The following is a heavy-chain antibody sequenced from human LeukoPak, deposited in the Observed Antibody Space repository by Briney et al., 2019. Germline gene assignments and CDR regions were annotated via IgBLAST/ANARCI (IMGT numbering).Heavy chain of an antibody. J-gene: IGHJ4*02. CDR2: INWNGGST. CDR1: GFTFDDYG. D-gene: IGHD1-14*01. Sequence: PGGSLRLSCAASGFTFDDYGMSWVRQAPGKGLEWVSGINWNGGSTGYADSVKGRFTISRDNAKNSLYLQMNSLRAEDTAVYYCARVSSVPNQRDPGNYWGQGTLVTVSS. V-gene: IGHV3-20*04. CDR3: ARVSSVPNQRDPGNY.